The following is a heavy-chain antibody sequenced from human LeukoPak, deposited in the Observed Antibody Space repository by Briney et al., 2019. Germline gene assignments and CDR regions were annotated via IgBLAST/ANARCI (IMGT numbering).Heavy chain of an antibody. CDR2: IYYSGST. CDR3: ARRRSQGSGSYYKRGVCWFDP. V-gene: IGHV4-39*07. D-gene: IGHD3-10*01. CDR1: GGSISSSSYY. Sequence: SETLSLTCTVSGGSISSSSYYWGWIRQPPGKGLEWIGSIYYSGSTYYNPSLKSRVTISVDTSKNQFSLKLSSVTAADTAVYYCARRRSQGSGSYYKRGVCWFDPWGQGTLVTVSS. J-gene: IGHJ5*02.